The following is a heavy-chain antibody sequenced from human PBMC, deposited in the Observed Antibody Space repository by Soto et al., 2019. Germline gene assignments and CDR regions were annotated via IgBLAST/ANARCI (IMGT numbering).Heavy chain of an antibody. V-gene: IGHV4-39*01. J-gene: IGHJ4*02. CDR2: IYYSGST. Sequence: SETLSLTCTVSGDSISSSSYYWGWIRQPPGKGLEWIGSIYYSGSTYYNPSLKSRVTISVDTSKNQFSLKLSSVTAADTAVYYCARLKFDRYFDWLGFDYWGQGTLVTVSS. CDR3: ARLKFDRYFDWLGFDY. D-gene: IGHD3-9*01. CDR1: GDSISSSSYY.